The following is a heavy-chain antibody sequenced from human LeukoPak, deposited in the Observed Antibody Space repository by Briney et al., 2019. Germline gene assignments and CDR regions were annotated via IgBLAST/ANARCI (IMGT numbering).Heavy chain of an antibody. D-gene: IGHD4-23*01. J-gene: IGHJ6*02. Sequence: PGGSLRLSCAASGFTFSSYAMSCVPQAPGKGLEWASAISGSGGSTYYADSVKCRFTISSDNSTNTLYQQMNSMRAEDTAVYYCAKSCRPCYDYSGNSLPRGLYGMDVWGQGTTVTVSS. V-gene: IGHV3-23*01. CDR1: GFTFSSYA. CDR2: ISGSGGST. CDR3: AKSCRPCYDYSGNSLPRGLYGMDV.